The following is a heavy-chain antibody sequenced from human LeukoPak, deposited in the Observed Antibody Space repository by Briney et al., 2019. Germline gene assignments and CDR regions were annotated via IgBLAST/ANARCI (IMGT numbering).Heavy chain of an antibody. CDR1: GGSFSGYY. CDR2: INHSGST. J-gene: IGHJ4*02. D-gene: IGHD3-22*01. CDR3: ARDGYYYDGSDSWGRSLVLFPFDY. Sequence: SETLSLTCAVYGGSFSGYYWSWIRQPPGKGLEWIGEINHSGSTNYNPSLKSRVTISVDTSKNQFSLKLSSVTAADTAVYYCARDGYYYDGSDSWGRSLVLFPFDYWGQGTLVTVSS. V-gene: IGHV4-34*01.